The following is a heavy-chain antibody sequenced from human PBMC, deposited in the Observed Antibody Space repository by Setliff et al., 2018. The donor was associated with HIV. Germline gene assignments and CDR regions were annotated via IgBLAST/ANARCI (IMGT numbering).Heavy chain of an antibody. CDR3: ARGVRDNSGWSSYYFDY. J-gene: IGHJ4*02. D-gene: IGHD6-19*01. Sequence: SETLSLTCTVSGGFISSSSYCWGWIRQPPGKGLEWIGSIYYSGSTYYNPSLKSRVTISVDTSKNQFSLKLSSVTAADTAVYYCARGVRDNSGWSSYYFDYWGQGTLVTVSS. CDR1: GGFISSSSYC. V-gene: IGHV4-39*07. CDR2: IYYSGST.